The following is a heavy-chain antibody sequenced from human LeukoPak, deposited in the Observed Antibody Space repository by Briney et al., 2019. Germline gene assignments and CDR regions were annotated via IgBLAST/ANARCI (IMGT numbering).Heavy chain of an antibody. CDR2: IYYSGST. J-gene: IGHJ4*02. V-gene: IGHV4-39*07. CDR1: GGSISSSSYY. Sequence: KPSETLSLTCTVSGGSISSSSYYWGWIRQPPGKGLEWIGNIYYSGSTYYNPSLKSRVTISVDTSKNQFSLKLSSVTAADTAVYYCARVGNSGWYEWYYWGQGTLVTVSS. D-gene: IGHD6-19*01. CDR3: ARVGNSGWYEWYY.